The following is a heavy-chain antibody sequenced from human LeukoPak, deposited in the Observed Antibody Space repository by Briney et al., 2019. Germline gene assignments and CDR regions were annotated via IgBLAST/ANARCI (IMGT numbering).Heavy chain of an antibody. CDR3: ARDRVAVATTTPPYWYFDL. Sequence: SGGSLRLSCAASGFTFSDYYMSWIRQAPGKGLEWVSYISSSGSTIYYADSVKGRFTISRDNAKNSLYLQMNSLRAEDTALYYCARDRVAVATTTPPYWYFDLWGRGTRVTVSS. CDR2: ISSSGSTI. J-gene: IGHJ2*01. D-gene: IGHD1-26*01. CDR1: GFTFSDYY. V-gene: IGHV3-11*01.